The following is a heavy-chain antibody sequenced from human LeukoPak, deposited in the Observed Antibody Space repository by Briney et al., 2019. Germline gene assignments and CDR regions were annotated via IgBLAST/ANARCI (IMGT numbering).Heavy chain of an antibody. J-gene: IGHJ3*02. Sequence: AETLSLTCTASVASLAGYYWSWIRQPAGKGLEGIGRIYISDNARYNPSLKSRVTMSIDTSKKQFSLILRSVTAADTAVYYCARDRDIAADGMEGGDAFDIWGPGTLVTVSP. V-gene: IGHV4-4*07. CDR1: VASLAGYY. CDR2: IYISDNA. CDR3: ARDRDIAADGMEGGDAFDI. D-gene: IGHD6-13*01.